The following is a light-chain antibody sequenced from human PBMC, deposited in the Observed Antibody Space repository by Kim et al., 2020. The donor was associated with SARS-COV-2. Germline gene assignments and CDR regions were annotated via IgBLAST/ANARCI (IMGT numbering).Light chain of an antibody. CDR2: DDS. J-gene: IGLJ2*01. CDR1: SSDVGSYNH. CDR3: ASYTSSTTVA. Sequence: GQSMTSSCTGTSSDVGSYNHVSWDQQHRGNAPKIIMYDDSNMPSGGSNRFSGAKSGNTDSLTISGRQAEDEADYYCASYTSSTTVAFGGGTQLTVL. V-gene: IGLV2-14*04.